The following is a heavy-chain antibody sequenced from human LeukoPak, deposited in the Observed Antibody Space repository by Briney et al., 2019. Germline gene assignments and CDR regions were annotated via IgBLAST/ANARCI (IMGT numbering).Heavy chain of an antibody. Sequence: SQTLSLTCTVSGGSISSGGYYWSWIRQHPGKGLEWIGYIYYSGSAYYNPSLKSRVTISVDTSKNQFSLKLSSVTAADTAVYYCARELEFPFDYWGQGTLVTVSS. CDR1: GGSISSGGYY. D-gene: IGHD3-10*01. CDR3: ARELEFPFDY. CDR2: IYYSGSA. J-gene: IGHJ4*02. V-gene: IGHV4-31*03.